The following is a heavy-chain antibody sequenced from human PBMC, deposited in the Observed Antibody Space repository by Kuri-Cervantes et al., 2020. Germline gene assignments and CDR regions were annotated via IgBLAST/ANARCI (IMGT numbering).Heavy chain of an antibody. CDR2: IYYSGST. Sequence: GSLRLSCTVSGGSVSSGSYYWSWIRQPPGKGLEWIGYIYYSGSTNYNPSLKSRVTISVDTSKNQFSLKLSSVTAADTAVYYCAREGYSGYVPFEYWGQGTLVTVSS. D-gene: IGHD5-12*01. V-gene: IGHV4-61*01. CDR3: AREGYSGYVPFEY. J-gene: IGHJ4*02. CDR1: GGSVSSGSYY.